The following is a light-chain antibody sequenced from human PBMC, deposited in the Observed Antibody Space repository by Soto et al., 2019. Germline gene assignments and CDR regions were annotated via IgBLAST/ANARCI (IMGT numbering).Light chain of an antibody. CDR1: QSFRGL. CDR3: QQYGSSPIT. J-gene: IGKJ3*01. V-gene: IGKV3-11*01. Sequence: EVVLTQSPVTLSLSPGERATLSCRASQSFRGLLAWYQQKPGQAPRLLIYDAYNRATGIPPRFSGSGSGTDFTLTISSLEPEDSAVYYCQQYGSSPITFGPGTKVDIK. CDR2: DAY.